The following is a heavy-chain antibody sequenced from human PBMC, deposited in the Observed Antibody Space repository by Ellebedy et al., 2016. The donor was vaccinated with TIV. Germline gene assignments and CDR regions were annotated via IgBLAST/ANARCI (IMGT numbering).Heavy chain of an antibody. Sequence: GGSLRLSCAASGFTFSSYTMHWVRRAPGKGLEWVAAISYDGSNKYYADSVKGRFTISRDDSKNTLYLQINSLRAEDTAVYYCARESGSSRGDDAFDIWGQGTMVTVSS. CDR1: GFTFSSYT. CDR3: ARESGSSRGDDAFDI. D-gene: IGHD1-26*01. CDR2: ISYDGSNK. V-gene: IGHV3-30-3*01. J-gene: IGHJ3*02.